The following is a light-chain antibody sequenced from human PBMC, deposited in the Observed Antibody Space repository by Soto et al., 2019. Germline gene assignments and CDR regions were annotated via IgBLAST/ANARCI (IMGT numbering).Light chain of an antibody. Sequence: EIVLTQSPATLSLSPGERATLSCRASQSVSSYLAWYQQKPGQAPRLLIYDASNRATGIPARFSGSGSGRDFTLTISSLEPEDFAVYYCQQRSNWPSVYTFGQGTKLEIK. CDR2: DAS. J-gene: IGKJ2*01. CDR1: QSVSSY. CDR3: QQRSNWPSVYT. V-gene: IGKV3-11*02.